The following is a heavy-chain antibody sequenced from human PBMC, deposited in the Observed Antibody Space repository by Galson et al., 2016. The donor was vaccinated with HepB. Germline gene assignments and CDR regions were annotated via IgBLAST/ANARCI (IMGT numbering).Heavy chain of an antibody. J-gene: IGHJ3*02. Sequence: QSGAEVKKPGESLRISCTGSGYSFISNWITWVRQMPGKGLEWMGRIDPSDSYTNYSPSFQSHVTISADRSISTAYLQWSSLKASDSATYYCATGTYYSGSGRYSNPFDIWGQGTMVTVSS. D-gene: IGHD3-10*01. CDR3: ATGTYYSGSGRYSNPFDI. CDR2: IDPSDSYT. V-gene: IGHV5-10-1*01. CDR1: GYSFISNW.